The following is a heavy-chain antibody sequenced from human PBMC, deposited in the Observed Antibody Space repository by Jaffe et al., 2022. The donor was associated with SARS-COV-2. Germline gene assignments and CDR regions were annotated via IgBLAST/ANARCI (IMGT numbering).Heavy chain of an antibody. J-gene: IGHJ4*02. CDR1: GFTFSSYG. CDR2: IWYDGSNK. D-gene: IGHD4-17*01. Sequence: QVQLVESGGGVVQPGRSLRLSCAASGFTFSSYGMHWVRQAPGKGLEWVAVIWYDGSNKYYADSVKGRFTISRDNSKNTLYLQMNSLRAEDTAVYYCARASYGDYAGGDYWGQGTLVTVSS. V-gene: IGHV3-33*01. CDR3: ARASYGDYAGGDY.